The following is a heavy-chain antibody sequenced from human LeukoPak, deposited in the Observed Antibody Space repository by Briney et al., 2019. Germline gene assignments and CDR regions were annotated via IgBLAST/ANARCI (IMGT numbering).Heavy chain of an antibody. CDR3: ARATRVPGHSSGHDY. CDR2: INPSGGST. Sequence: ASVKVSCKASGYTFTSYYMHWVRQAPGKGLEWMGIINPSGGSTSYAQKFQGRVTMTRDMSTSTVYMELSSLRSEDTAVYYCARATRVPGHSSGHDYWGQGTLVTVSS. J-gene: IGHJ4*02. D-gene: IGHD3-22*01. V-gene: IGHV1-46*01. CDR1: GYTFTSYY.